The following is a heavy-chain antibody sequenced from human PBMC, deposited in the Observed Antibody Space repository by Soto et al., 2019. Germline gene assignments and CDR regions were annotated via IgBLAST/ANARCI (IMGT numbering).Heavy chain of an antibody. CDR1: GFTFSSYA. CDR2: ISGSGGST. J-gene: IGHJ4*02. CDR3: AKSNGGLVTPFDY. Sequence: EVQLLESGGCLVQPGGSLRLSCAASGFTFSSYAMTWVRQAPGKGLEWVSAISGSGGSTYYADSVKGRFTISRVNAKNTLYLQKNSLRAEDTAVYYCAKSNGGLVTPFDYWGKGTLVTVTS. V-gene: IGHV3-23*01. D-gene: IGHD3-9*01.